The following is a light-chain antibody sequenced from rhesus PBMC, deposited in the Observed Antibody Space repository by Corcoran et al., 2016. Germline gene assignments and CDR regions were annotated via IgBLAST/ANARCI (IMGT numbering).Light chain of an antibody. CDR3: QQYSSSPYS. Sequence: DIQMTQSPSSLSASVGDTVTITCRASQSISSWLAWYPQKQGKAPKLLIYKASSLQSGVPSRFSVSGAGTDFTLTISSRQSEDFATYVCQQYSSSPYSFGQGTKVEI. CDR1: QSISSW. J-gene: IGKJ2*01. CDR2: KAS. V-gene: IGKV1-22*01.